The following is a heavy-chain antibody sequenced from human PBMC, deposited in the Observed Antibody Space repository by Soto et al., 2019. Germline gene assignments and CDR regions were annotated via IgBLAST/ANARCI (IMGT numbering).Heavy chain of an antibody. CDR3: ARGRYCLTGRCFPNWFDS. V-gene: IGHV4-30-4*01. CDR2: IYKSTTT. CDR1: GDSISTVDYF. J-gene: IGHJ5*01. Sequence: TSETLSLTCSVSGDSISTVDYFWAWIRQPPGQALEYIGYIYKSTTTYYNPSFEGRVAISLDTSKSQFSLTVTSLTAADTAVYFCARGRYCLTGRCFPNWFDSWGQGTLVTVS. D-gene: IGHD2-15*01.